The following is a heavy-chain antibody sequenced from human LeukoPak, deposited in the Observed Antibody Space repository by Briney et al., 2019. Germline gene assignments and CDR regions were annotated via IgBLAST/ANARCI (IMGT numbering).Heavy chain of an antibody. CDR3: ARGYCSGGSCYRPRYDAFDI. Sequence: SETLSLTCAVYGGSFSGYYWSWIRQPAGKGLEWIGRIYTSGSTNYNPSLKSRVTISVDTSKNQFSLKLSSVTAADTAVYYCARGYCSGGSCYRPRYDAFDIWGQGTMVTVSS. V-gene: IGHV4-59*10. CDR2: IYTSGST. CDR1: GGSFSGYY. J-gene: IGHJ3*02. D-gene: IGHD2-15*01.